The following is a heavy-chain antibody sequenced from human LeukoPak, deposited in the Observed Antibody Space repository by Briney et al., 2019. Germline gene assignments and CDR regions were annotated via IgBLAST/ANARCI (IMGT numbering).Heavy chain of an antibody. CDR1: GFTFSSYW. CDR2: IKQDGSEG. V-gene: IGHV3-7*03. J-gene: IGHJ4*02. CDR3: ARGKTTVTPGYFDY. D-gene: IGHD4-17*01. Sequence: GGSLRLSCVGSGFTFSSYWMSWVRQAPGRGLEWVANIKQDGSEGYYVDSVKGRFTISRDNAKNSLYLQMNSLRAGDTAVYYCARGKTTVTPGYFDYGGQGTLVTVSP.